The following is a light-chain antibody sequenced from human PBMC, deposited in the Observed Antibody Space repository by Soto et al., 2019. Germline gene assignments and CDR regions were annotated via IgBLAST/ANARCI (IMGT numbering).Light chain of an antibody. J-gene: IGLJ1*01. Sequence: SYELTQPPSVSVAPEKTARLTCGGDNIGSKRVHWYRQKPGQAPVLVIYYDSDRPSGIPERFSGSNSGNTATLTIDRVEDGDEAEYYCLVWDITADHYVFGTGTKLTVL. CDR2: YDS. CDR3: LVWDITADHYV. CDR1: NIGSKR. V-gene: IGLV3-21*04.